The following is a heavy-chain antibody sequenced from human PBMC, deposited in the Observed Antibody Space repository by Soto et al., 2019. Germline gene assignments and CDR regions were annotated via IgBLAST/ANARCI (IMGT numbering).Heavy chain of an antibody. V-gene: IGHV1-69*13. CDR2: IIPIFGTA. D-gene: IGHD6-13*01. J-gene: IGHJ6*02. CDR3: AREENGDSSSWSRSYYYGMDV. CDR1: GGTFSSYA. Sequence: SVKVSCKASGGTFSSYAISWVRQAPGQGLGWMGGIIPIFGTANYAQKFQGRVTITADESTSTAYMELSSLRSEDTAVYYCAREENGDSSSWSRSYYYGMDVWGQGTTVTVSS.